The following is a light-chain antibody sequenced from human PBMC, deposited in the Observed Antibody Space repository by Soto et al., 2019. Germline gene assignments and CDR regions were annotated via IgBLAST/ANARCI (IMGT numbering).Light chain of an antibody. CDR3: CSYAGSSTFYV. CDR2: EGS. J-gene: IGLJ1*01. Sequence: QSVLTQPASVSGSPGQSITISCTGTSSDVGTYNLVSWYQQHPGKAPKLMIYEGSKRPSGASNRFSGSKSGNTASLTISGLQAEDEADYYCCSYAGSSTFYVFGSGTRSPS. V-gene: IGLV2-23*01. CDR1: SSDVGTYNL.